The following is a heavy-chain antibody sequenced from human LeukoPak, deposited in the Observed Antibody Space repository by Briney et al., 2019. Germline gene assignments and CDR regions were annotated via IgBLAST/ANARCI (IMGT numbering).Heavy chain of an antibody. V-gene: IGHV4-39*07. J-gene: IGHJ5*02. CDR3: ARGLRRITMVRGAANWFDP. CDR2: IYYSGST. Sequence: SETLSLTCTVSGGSISSSSYYWGWIRQPPGKGLEWIGSIYYSGSTYYNPSLKSRVTISVDTSKNQFSLKLSSVTAADTAVYYCARGLRRITMVRGAANWFDPWGQGTLVTVSS. CDR1: GGSISSSSYY. D-gene: IGHD3-10*01.